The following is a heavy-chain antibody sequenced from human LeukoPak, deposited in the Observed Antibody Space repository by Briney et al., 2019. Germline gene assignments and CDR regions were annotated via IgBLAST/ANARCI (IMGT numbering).Heavy chain of an antibody. J-gene: IGHJ4*02. CDR3: ANAENFGVVIS. CDR1: GFSFSSSG. CDR2: IQYDGGNE. D-gene: IGHD3-3*01. V-gene: IGHV3-30*02. Sequence: PGGSLRLSCAASGFSFSSSGMHWVRQAPGKGLEWVAFIQYDGGNEYYADSVKGRFTISRDNSKNTVRLQMNSLRAEDTAVYYCANAENFGVVISWGQGTLVTVSS.